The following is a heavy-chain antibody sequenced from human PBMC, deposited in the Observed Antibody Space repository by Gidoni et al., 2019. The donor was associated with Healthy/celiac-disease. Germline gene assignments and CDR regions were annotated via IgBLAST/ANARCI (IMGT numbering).Heavy chain of an antibody. J-gene: IGHJ4*02. CDR3: ARSSFRTWTGGYGHFDY. D-gene: IGHD3-10*01. CDR2: LYPGDSDT. Sequence: EVQLVQSGAEVKKPGESLKISCKGSGYSFTSYWIGWVRRMPGKGLEWVGILYPGDSDTRYSPSFQGQVTNSADKSISTAYLQWSSLKASDTAMYYCARSSFRTWTGGYGHFDYWGQGTLVTVSS. CDR1: GYSFTSYW. V-gene: IGHV5-51*03.